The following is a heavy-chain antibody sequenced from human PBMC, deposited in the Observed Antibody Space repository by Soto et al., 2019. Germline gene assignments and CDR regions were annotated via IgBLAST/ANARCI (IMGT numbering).Heavy chain of an antibody. CDR3: SRSHYAYGLFIDY. CDR2: VYWTGST. J-gene: IGHJ4*02. V-gene: IGHV4-39*01. D-gene: IGHD3-16*01. CDR1: GDSITTSGYY. Sequence: SWTLSVTCSASGDSITTSGYYWGWSRQPPGNGLQWIGNVYWTGSTFSHPSLTSRVFISVDTSTNDYSLRLTSVTAAHTTVSYCSRSHYAYGLFIDYRGRRTLVTVS.